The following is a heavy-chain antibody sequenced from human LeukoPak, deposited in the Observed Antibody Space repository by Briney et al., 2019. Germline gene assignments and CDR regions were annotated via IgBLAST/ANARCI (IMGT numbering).Heavy chain of an antibody. CDR1: GFTFSTYY. J-gene: IGHJ4*02. CDR3: AKGGEVSSWYKRLKLYFDS. D-gene: IGHD6-13*01. Sequence: GGSLRLSCAASGFTFSTYYMSWVRQAPGTGLEWVANIKQDGSEKYYADSVKGRFTISRDNSKNTLYLQMNSLRAEDTAVYYCAKGGEVSSWYKRLKLYFDSWSRGTLVTVSS. V-gene: IGHV3-7*01. CDR2: IKQDGSEK.